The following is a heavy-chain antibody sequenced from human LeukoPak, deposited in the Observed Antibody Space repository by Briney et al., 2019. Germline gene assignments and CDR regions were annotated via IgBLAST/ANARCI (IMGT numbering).Heavy chain of an antibody. D-gene: IGHD3-22*01. CDR2: IYYSGST. Sequence: PSETLSLTCTVSGGSISSYYWSWIRQPPGKGLEWLGYIYYSGSTNYNPSLKSRVTISVDTSKNQFSLKLSSVTAADTAVYYCARDRNSSGYYWYFDLWGRGTLVTVSS. J-gene: IGHJ2*01. CDR3: ARDRNSSGYYWYFDL. CDR1: GGSISSYY. V-gene: IGHV4-59*01.